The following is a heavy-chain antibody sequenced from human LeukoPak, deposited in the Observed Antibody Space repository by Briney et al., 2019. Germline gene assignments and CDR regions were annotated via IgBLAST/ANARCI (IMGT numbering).Heavy chain of an antibody. D-gene: IGHD1-20*01. CDR2: INPKYGDT. J-gene: IGHJ3*02. CDR3: ARERYDWNEVRAFDI. V-gene: IGHV1-2*02. Sequence: ASVKVSCKASGYTFTNYDMNWVRQATGQGLEWMGWINPKYGDTNYAQKFKGRLTITRDTSTSTAYMDLSRLRSDDTAVFYCARERYDWNEVRAFDIWGHGTLVIVSS. CDR1: GYTFTNYD.